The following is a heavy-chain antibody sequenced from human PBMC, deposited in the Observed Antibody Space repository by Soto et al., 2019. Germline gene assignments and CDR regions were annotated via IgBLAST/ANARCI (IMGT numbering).Heavy chain of an antibody. D-gene: IGHD5-12*01. Sequence: GGSLRLSCAASGFTFSSYAMHWVRQAPGKGLEWVAVISYDGSNKYYADSVKGRFTISRDNSKNTLYLQMNSLRAEDTAVYYCAREWLSGYGGIAEEPMDVWGQGTTVTVSS. CDR2: ISYDGSNK. CDR1: GFTFSSYA. V-gene: IGHV3-30-3*01. J-gene: IGHJ6*02. CDR3: AREWLSGYGGIAEEPMDV.